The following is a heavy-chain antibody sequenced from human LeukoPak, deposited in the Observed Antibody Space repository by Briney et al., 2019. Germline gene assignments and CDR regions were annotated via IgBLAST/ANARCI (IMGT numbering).Heavy chain of an antibody. CDR1: GFTFSSYA. Sequence: GRSLRLSCAASGFTFSSYAMHWVRQAPGKGLEWVAVISYDGSNKYYADSVKGRFTISRDNSKNTLYLQMNSLRAEDTAVYYCAGGARAVTTDYYYGMDVWGQGTTVTVSS. J-gene: IGHJ6*02. CDR3: AGGARAVTTDYYYGMDV. D-gene: IGHD4-17*01. V-gene: IGHV3-30-3*01. CDR2: ISYDGSNK.